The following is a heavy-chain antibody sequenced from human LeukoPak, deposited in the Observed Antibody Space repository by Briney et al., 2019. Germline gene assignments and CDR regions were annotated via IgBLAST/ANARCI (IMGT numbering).Heavy chain of an antibody. CDR2: ISDSGGST. J-gene: IGHJ4*02. CDR3: AKVNNGNGCSGGSCYIPHTH. V-gene: IGHV3-23*01. D-gene: IGHD2-15*01. CDR1: GFTFDDYG. Sequence: GGSLRLSCAASGFTFDDYGMSWVRQAPGKGLEWVSAISDSGGSTYYADSVKGRFTISRDNSKNTLYLQMNSLRAEDTAVYYCAKVNNGNGCSGGSCYIPHTHWGQGTLVTVSS.